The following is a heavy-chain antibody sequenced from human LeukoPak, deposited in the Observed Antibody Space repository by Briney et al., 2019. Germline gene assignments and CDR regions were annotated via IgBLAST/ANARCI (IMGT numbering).Heavy chain of an antibody. CDR3: AKGSLWFGDQDGDY. V-gene: IGHV4-39*07. Sequence: SETLSLTCTVSGGSISSSSYYWGWFRQPPGKGLEWIGSIYYSGSTYYNPSLKSRVTISVDTSKNQFSLKLSSVTAADTAVYYCAKGSLWFGDQDGDYWGQGTLVTVSS. CDR2: IYYSGST. CDR1: GGSISSSSYY. D-gene: IGHD3-10*01. J-gene: IGHJ4*02.